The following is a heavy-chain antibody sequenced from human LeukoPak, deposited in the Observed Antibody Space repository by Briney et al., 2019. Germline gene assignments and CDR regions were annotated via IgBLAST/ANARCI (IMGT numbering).Heavy chain of an antibody. Sequence: GGSLRLSCAPPGYPFSAFSMSWGRQAPGKGRGWISTTNSGGTSTYYAESVKGRFTISRDNSKNTLYLQMSSLRVEDTAVYYCAKQSYARSLGEGGPGTLVSVSS. CDR3: AKQSYARSLGE. D-gene: IGHD2-8*01. CDR2: TNSGGTST. J-gene: IGHJ4*02. CDR1: GYPFSAFS. V-gene: IGHV3-23*01.